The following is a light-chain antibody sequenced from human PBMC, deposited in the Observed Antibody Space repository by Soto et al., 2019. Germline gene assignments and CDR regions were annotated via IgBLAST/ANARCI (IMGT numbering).Light chain of an antibody. J-gene: IGKJ2*01. Sequence: DIQMTQSPATLSASVGDRVTFTCRASQSVSRYLAWYQQKPGKAPKLLIYDASTLESGVPSRFSGSGSRTEFTLTISSLQPDDFATYYCQQFDTYAYTFGQGTKLEIK. CDR2: DAS. CDR1: QSVSRY. V-gene: IGKV1-5*01. CDR3: QQFDTYAYT.